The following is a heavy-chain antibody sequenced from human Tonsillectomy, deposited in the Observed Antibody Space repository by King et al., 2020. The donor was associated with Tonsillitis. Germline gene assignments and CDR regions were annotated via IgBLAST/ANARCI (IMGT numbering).Heavy chain of an antibody. Sequence: DVQLVESGGGLVKPGGSLRLACAASGFTFSSYDMYWVRQAPGKGLEWGSSICRSSSYKYYADSMKGRVTISRDNAKNSLYLQMNSLRAEDTAVYYCARSLYFDYWGQGTLVTVSS. CDR1: GFTFSSYD. CDR2: ICRSSSYK. V-gene: IGHV3-21*01. J-gene: IGHJ4*02. D-gene: IGHD6-6*01. CDR3: ARSLYFDY.